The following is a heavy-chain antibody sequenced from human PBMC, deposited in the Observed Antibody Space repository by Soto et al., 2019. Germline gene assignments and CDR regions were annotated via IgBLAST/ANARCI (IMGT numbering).Heavy chain of an antibody. CDR3: SRDGDYYGLDV. CDR2: IRGSTYGGTT. V-gene: IGHV3-49*04. CDR1: GFTSDDYDYA. D-gene: IGHD3-3*01. J-gene: IGHJ6*02. Sequence: GGSLRLSCTFSGFTSDDYDYALTWVRQAPGKGLQWLGLIRGSTYGGTTEYAASVKGRFTISRDDSKGITYLQMNSLKTEDTAVYYCSRDGDYYGLDVWGQGTTVTVSS.